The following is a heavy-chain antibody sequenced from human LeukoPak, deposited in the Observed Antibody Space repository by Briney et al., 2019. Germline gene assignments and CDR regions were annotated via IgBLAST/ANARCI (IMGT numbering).Heavy chain of an antibody. Sequence: SETLSLTCAVSGGSISSGGYSWSWIRQPPGKGLEWIGYIYHSGSTYYNPSLKSRVTISVDRSKNQFSLKLSSVTAADTAVYYCARARDYVVNWFDPWGQETLVTVSS. CDR2: IYHSGST. J-gene: IGHJ5*02. CDR1: GGSISSGGYS. V-gene: IGHV4-30-2*01. D-gene: IGHD3-16*01. CDR3: ARARDYVVNWFDP.